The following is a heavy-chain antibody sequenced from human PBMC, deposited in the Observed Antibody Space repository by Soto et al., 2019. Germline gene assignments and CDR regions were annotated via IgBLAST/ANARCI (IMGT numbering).Heavy chain of an antibody. CDR1: VFTFKAYA. Sequence: WGSLVLCCVTSVFTFKAYAMCWVRQAPGKGLEWVSSITATNGNTYYADSVSGRFTISIDNSRNSLFLQMNGLRPEDSALYYCAKDEGNSSTVFDYWGQGTMVTVSS. J-gene: IGHJ4*02. CDR3: AKDEGNSSTVFDY. V-gene: IGHV3-23*01. D-gene: IGHD4-4*01. CDR2: ITATNGNT.